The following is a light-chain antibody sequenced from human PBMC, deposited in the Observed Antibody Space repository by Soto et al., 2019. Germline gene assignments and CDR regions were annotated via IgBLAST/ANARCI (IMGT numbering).Light chain of an antibody. CDR2: EVV. V-gene: IGLV2-8*01. Sequence: QSALTQPPSASGSPGQSVTISCTGTKSDIGVYDFVSWYQHHPGKAPRLIIYEVVQRPSGVPDRFSGSKSGNTASLPVSGLQAADEADYFCTSYAGSNTYVFGSGTKLTVL. CDR3: TSYAGSNTYV. J-gene: IGLJ1*01. CDR1: KSDIGVYDF.